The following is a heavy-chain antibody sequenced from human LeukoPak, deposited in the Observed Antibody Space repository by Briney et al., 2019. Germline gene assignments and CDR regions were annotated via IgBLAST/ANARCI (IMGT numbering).Heavy chain of an antibody. CDR1: GGTFSSYA. Sequence: ASVKVSCKASGGTFSSYAISWVRQAPGQGLEWMGGIMPIFGTANYAQKFQGRVTITADESTSTAYMELSSLRSEDTAVYYCARDGHYDILTGYQTDDAFDIWGQGTMVTVSS. V-gene: IGHV1-69*13. CDR2: IMPIFGTA. J-gene: IGHJ3*02. D-gene: IGHD3-9*01. CDR3: ARDGHYDILTGYQTDDAFDI.